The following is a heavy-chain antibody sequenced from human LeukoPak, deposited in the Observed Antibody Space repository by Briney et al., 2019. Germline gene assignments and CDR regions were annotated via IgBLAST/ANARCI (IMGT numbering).Heavy chain of an antibody. CDR1: GGSFSGYY. Sequence: SETLSLTCAVYGGSFSGYYWNWIRQPPGKGLEWIGEINHSGSTNYNSSLKSRVTISVDTSKNQFSLKVSSVTAADTAVYYCARGRGREYYYYYYYMDVWDKGTTVTVSS. J-gene: IGHJ6*03. CDR3: ARGRGREYYYYYYYMDV. V-gene: IGHV4-34*01. D-gene: IGHD2/OR15-2a*01. CDR2: INHSGST.